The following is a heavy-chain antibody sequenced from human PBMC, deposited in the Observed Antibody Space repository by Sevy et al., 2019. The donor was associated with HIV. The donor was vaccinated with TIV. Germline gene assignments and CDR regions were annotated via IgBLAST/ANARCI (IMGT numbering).Heavy chain of an antibody. CDR1: GYTFTTYN. V-gene: IGHV1-18*01. J-gene: IGHJ4*02. D-gene: IGHD2-8*01. Sequence: ASVKVSCKASGYTFTTYNIVWVRQAPGQGLEWLAWMSPYHGNKNYAQRVQGRVTMTTDTFTDTAFLELRSLEFDDTATYYCARGSTSWYDYWGQGTLVTVSS. CDR3: ARGSTSWYDY. CDR2: MSPYHGNK.